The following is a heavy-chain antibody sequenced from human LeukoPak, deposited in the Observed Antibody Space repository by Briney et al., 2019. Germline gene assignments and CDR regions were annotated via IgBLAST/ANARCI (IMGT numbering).Heavy chain of an antibody. Sequence: GGSLRLSCAASGFTFSSYAMSWVRQAPGKGLEWVSAISGSGGSTYYADSVKGRFTISRGNSKNTLYLQMNSLRAEDTAVYYCARIKLGYCSGGSCYSFDYWGQGTLVTVSS. D-gene: IGHD2-15*01. CDR1: GFTFSSYA. J-gene: IGHJ4*02. CDR2: ISGSGGST. V-gene: IGHV3-23*01. CDR3: ARIKLGYCSGGSCYSFDY.